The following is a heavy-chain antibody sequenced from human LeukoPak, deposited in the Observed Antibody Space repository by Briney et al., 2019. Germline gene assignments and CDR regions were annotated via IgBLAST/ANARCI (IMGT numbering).Heavy chain of an antibody. Sequence: PSETLSLTCTVSGGSISSGGYYWSWIRQPPGEGLGWIGYIYHSGSTYYNPSLKSRATISVDRSKNQFSLKLSSVTAADTAVYYCARGYDDSGAFDYWGQGTLVTVSS. D-gene: IGHD3-3*01. CDR2: IYHSGST. J-gene: IGHJ4*02. CDR3: ARGYDDSGAFDY. V-gene: IGHV4-30-2*01. CDR1: GGSISSGGYY.